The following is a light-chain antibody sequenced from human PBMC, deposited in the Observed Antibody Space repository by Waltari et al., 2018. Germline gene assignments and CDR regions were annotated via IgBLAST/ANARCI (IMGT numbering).Light chain of an antibody. Sequence: DIRMTQSPSSLSASVGDRVTITCRASQGIRDSLAWYQQKPGTVPKLLIYVASTLQSGVPSRFSGSGSGTDFTLTISSLQPEDFATYYCQQYYSAPLTFGPGTKLDIE. CDR1: QGIRDS. J-gene: IGKJ3*01. CDR3: QQYYSAPLT. V-gene: IGKV1-27*01. CDR2: VAS.